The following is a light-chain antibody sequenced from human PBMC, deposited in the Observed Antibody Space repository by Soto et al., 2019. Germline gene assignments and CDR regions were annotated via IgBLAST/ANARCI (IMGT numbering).Light chain of an antibody. Sequence: EIVLTQSPGTLSLSPGDRATLSCRASQSVSSSYLAWYQQTPGQAPRLLISGASSRATGIPDRFSGSGSGTDFTLTISRLEPEDFAVYYCQQYGSSPLFTFGPGTKVDIK. CDR3: QQYGSSPLFT. CDR1: QSVSSSY. CDR2: GAS. J-gene: IGKJ3*01. V-gene: IGKV3-20*01.